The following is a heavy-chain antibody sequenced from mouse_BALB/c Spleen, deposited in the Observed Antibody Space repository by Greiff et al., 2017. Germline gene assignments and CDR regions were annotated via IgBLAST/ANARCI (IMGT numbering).Heavy chain of an antibody. CDR3: ARETGTNFDY. D-gene: IGHD4-1*01. CDR1: GFTFSSYA. J-gene: IGHJ2*01. Sequence: EVKVVESGGGLVKPGGSLKLSCAASGFTFSSYAMSWVRQTPEKRLEWVASISSGGSTYYPDSVKGRFTISRDNARNILYLQMSSLRSEDTAMYYCARETGTNFDYWGQGTTLTVSS. V-gene: IGHV5-6-5*01. CDR2: ISSGGST.